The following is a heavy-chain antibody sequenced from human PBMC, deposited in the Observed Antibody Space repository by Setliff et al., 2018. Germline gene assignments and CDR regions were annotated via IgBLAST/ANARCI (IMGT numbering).Heavy chain of an antibody. V-gene: IGHV4-30-4*08. D-gene: IGHD6-13*01. CDR1: GDSVTNVHHY. Sequence: SETLSLTCSVSGDSVTNVHHYWSWIRQSPGKGLEWLGNIFNRVTTFYNPSFESRLVISADPSRNQFSLKVTSVTAADTAVYYCARVDWGYSSNWSIDDWGQGTLVTVSS. J-gene: IGHJ4*02. CDR2: IFNRVTT. CDR3: ARVDWGYSSNWSIDD.